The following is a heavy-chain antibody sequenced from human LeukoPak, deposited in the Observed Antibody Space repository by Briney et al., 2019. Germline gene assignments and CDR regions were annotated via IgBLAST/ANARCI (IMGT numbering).Heavy chain of an antibody. CDR2: ISAYNGNT. CDR1: GYTFTSYG. D-gene: IGHD3-9*01. V-gene: IGHV1-18*01. CDR3: ARDGNVLRYFDWPRPRFDP. J-gene: IGHJ5*02. Sequence: VSVKVSCKASGYTFTSYGISWVRQAPGQGLEWMGWISAYNGNTNYAQKLQGRVTMTTDTSTSTAYMELRSLRSDDTAVYYCARDGNVLRYFDWPRPRFDPWGQGTLVTVSS.